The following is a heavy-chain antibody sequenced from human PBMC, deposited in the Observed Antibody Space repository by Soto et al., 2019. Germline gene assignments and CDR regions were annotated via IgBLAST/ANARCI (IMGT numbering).Heavy chain of an antibody. CDR1: GYTFTSYA. V-gene: IGHV1-3*01. J-gene: IGHJ6*02. CDR3: ARVGHYYYGMDV. D-gene: IGHD3-3*01. CDR2: INAGNDNT. Sequence: ASVKVSCKASGYTFTSYAMHWVRQAPGQRLEWMGWINAGNDNTKYSQKFQGRVTITRDTSASTVYMELSSLSSEDTAVYYCARVGHYYYGMDVWGQGTTVTVSS.